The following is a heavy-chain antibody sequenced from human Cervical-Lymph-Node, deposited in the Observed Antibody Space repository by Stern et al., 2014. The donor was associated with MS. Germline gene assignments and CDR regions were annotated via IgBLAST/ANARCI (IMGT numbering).Heavy chain of an antibody. CDR1: GFTFSSYG. CDR2: IWYDGSNK. D-gene: IGHD2-15*01. CDR3: ARDRHDLGYCSGGSCYLPDY. Sequence: VQLVESGGGVVQPGRSLRLSCAASGFTFSSYGMHWVRQAPGKGLAWVAVIWYDGSNKYYADSVKGRFTISRDNSKNTLYLQMNSLRADDTAVYYCARDRHDLGYCSGGSCYLPDYWGQGTLVTVSS. V-gene: IGHV3-33*01. J-gene: IGHJ4*02.